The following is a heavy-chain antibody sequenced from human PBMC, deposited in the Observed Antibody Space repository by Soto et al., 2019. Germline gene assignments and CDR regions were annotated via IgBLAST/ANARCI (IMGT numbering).Heavy chain of an antibody. CDR1: GDTFTTNS. Sequence: QVQLVQSGAEVKKPGSSVKVSCKASGDTFTTNSLNWVRQAPGQGLEWMGGIIPVVGTTKYAQKYQDRVTITGDKSTNTAYMELISLISDDTAVYYCARGLLYATTYFDYWGQGTPVTVSS. V-gene: IGHV1-69*06. D-gene: IGHD2-8*01. CDR3: ARGLLYATTYFDY. J-gene: IGHJ4*02. CDR2: IIPVVGTT.